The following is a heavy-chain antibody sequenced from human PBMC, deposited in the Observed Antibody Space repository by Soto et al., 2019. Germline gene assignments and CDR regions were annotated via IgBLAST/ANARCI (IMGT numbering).Heavy chain of an antibody. CDR1: GFRFWTYS. J-gene: IGHJ3*01. CDR2: ISGGGSAT. D-gene: IGHD5-12*01. Sequence: EVKLLESGGGLVQPGESLRLSCAASGFRFWTYSMSWVRQAPGKGLEWVSGISGGGSATSYADSLKGRFTVSRDNSKDTLFLQMNTLRVEDTAVYYCAKTRLYDNNDYHRDGFDVWGPGTAVTVS. CDR3: AKTRLYDNNDYHRDGFDV. V-gene: IGHV3-23*01.